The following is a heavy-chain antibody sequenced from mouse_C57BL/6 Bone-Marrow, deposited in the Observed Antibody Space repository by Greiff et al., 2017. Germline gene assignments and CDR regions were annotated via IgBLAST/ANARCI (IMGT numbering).Heavy chain of an antibody. Sequence: EVQRVESGPGLVKPSQSLSLTCSVTGYSITSGYYWNWIRQFPGNKLEWMGYISYDGSNNYNPSLKNRISITRDTSKNQFFLKLNSVTTEDTATYYCARDRAAQATSYAMDYWGQGTSVTVSS. CDR1: GYSITSGYY. CDR2: ISYDGSN. D-gene: IGHD3-2*02. J-gene: IGHJ4*01. V-gene: IGHV3-6*01. CDR3: ARDRAAQATSYAMDY.